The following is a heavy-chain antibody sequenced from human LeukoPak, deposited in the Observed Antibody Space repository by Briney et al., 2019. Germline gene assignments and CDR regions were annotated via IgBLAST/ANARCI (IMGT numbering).Heavy chain of an antibody. CDR2: IRYDGSNK. CDR3: AKDTVPGFLEWSYYYYMDV. J-gene: IGHJ6*03. CDR1: GFTFSSYA. V-gene: IGHV3-30*02. Sequence: QPGGSLRLSCAASGFTFSSYAMSWVRQAPGKGLEWVAFIRYDGSNKYYADSVKGRFTISRDNSKNTLYLQMNSLRAEDTAVYYCAKDTVPGFLEWSYYYYMDVWGKGTTVTVSS. D-gene: IGHD3-3*01.